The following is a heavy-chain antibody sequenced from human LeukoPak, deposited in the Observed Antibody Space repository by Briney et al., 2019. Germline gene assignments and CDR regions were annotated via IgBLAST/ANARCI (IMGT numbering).Heavy chain of an antibody. CDR3: ARMWRLRFDY. D-gene: IGHD4-17*01. V-gene: IGHV4-59*12. CDR2: IYYSGST. CDR1: GGSISSYY. Sequence: SETLSLTCTVSGGSISSYYWSWIRQPPGKGLEWIGYIYYSGSTYYNPSLKSRVTISVDRSKNQFSLKLSSVTAADTAVYYCARMWRLRFDYWGQGTLVTVSS. J-gene: IGHJ4*02.